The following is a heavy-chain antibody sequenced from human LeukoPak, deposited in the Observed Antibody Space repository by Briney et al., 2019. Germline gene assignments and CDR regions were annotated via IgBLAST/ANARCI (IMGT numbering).Heavy chain of an antibody. CDR3: ARIPYSSGWYRNYYYGMDV. D-gene: IGHD6-19*01. CDR2: TYYRSKWYN. Sequence: SQTLSLTCAISGDSVSSNSAAWNWIRQSPSRGLEWLGRTYYRSKWYNDYAVSVKSRITINPATSKNQFSLQLNSVTPEDTAVYYCARIPYSSGWYRNYYYGMDVWGQGTTVTVSS. V-gene: IGHV6-1*01. CDR1: GDSVSSNSAA. J-gene: IGHJ6*02.